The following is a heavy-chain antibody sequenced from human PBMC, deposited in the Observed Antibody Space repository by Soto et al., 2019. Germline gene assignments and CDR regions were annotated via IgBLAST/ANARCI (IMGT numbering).Heavy chain of an antibody. V-gene: IGHV1-18*04. J-gene: IGHJ4*02. CDR2: ISAYNGNT. CDR1: GYTFTSYG. CDR3: ARDQIGDSSGYYYPRPFDY. D-gene: IGHD3-22*01. Sequence: EASAKVPCNASGYTFTSYGISWVRQAPGQGLEWMECISAYNGNTNYAQKLQGRVTMTTDTSTSTAYMELRSLRSDDTAVYYCARDQIGDSSGYYYPRPFDYWGQGTLVTVSS.